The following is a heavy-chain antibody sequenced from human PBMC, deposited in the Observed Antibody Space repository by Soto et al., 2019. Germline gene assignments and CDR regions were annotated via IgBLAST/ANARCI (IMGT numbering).Heavy chain of an antibody. CDR1: GGTFSSYA. CDR3: ARVRMATTLFYYYYGMDV. CDR2: IIPIFGTA. J-gene: IGHJ6*02. V-gene: IGHV1-69*01. Sequence: QVQLVQSGAEVKKPGSSVKVSCKASGGTFSSYAISWVRQAPGQGLEWMGGIIPIFGTANYAQKFQGRVTITAYESTSTAYMELSSLRSEDTAVYYCARVRMATTLFYYYYGMDVWGQGTTVTVSS. D-gene: IGHD5-12*01.